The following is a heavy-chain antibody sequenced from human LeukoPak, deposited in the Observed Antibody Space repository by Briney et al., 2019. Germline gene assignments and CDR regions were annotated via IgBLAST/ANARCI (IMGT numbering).Heavy chain of an antibody. CDR1: GFTFGNYA. D-gene: IGHD7-27*01. CDR3: AKPQTKTRANWGFYFYY. CDR2: IYGSGTAK. Sequence: AESLRLSCAVSGFTFGNYAMTWVRQAPGKGLEWVSHIYGSGTAKYKSDSVKGRFTIYRDNYNNTLYLQMHGLRDEDTSVYYCAKPQTKTRANWGFYFYYWGQGTLVTVSS. J-gene: IGHJ4*02. V-gene: IGHV3-23*05.